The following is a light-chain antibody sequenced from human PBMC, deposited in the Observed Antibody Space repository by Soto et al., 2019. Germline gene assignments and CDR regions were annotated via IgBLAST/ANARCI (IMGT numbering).Light chain of an antibody. Sequence: DIQMTQAPSSLSASVGDRVTITCRASQSISSYLNWYQQKPGKAPKLLIYAASSLQSGVPSRFSGSGSGTDFTLTISSLQPEDVATYNCQQSYSTPPVAFGQGKRLEI. CDR1: QSISSY. V-gene: IGKV1-39*01. J-gene: IGKJ5*01. CDR2: AAS. CDR3: QQSYSTPPVA.